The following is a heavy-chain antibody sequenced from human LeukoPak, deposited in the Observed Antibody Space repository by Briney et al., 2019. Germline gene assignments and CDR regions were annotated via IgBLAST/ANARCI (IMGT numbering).Heavy chain of an antibody. D-gene: IGHD1-26*01. V-gene: IGHV1-18*01. CDR3: ARVKRGATPSWFDP. CDR1: GYTFTSYG. Sequence: ASVKVSCKASGYTFTSYGISWVRQAPGQGLEWMGWISAYNGNTNYAQKLQGRVTMTTDTSTSTAYMELRSLRSDDTAVYYCARVKRGATPSWFDPWGQGTLVTVSS. CDR2: ISAYNGNT. J-gene: IGHJ5*02.